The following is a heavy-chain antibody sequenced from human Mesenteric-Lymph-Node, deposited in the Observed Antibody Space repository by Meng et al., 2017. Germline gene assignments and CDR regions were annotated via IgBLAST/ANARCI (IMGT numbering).Heavy chain of an antibody. V-gene: IGHV6-1*01. Sequence: HVQLQRSGPGLGKPPPPLSLPFAISGYIVSSNIAAWHWIRQPPSRGLEWLGRTYYRSKWYHEYAVSVKSRITISPDTPKNQFSLQLNSMTPEDTAVYYCARGINGGCGDWGQGTLVTVSS. D-gene: IGHD4-23*01. J-gene: IGHJ4*02. CDR1: GYIVSSNIAA. CDR2: TYYRSKWYH. CDR3: ARGINGGCGD.